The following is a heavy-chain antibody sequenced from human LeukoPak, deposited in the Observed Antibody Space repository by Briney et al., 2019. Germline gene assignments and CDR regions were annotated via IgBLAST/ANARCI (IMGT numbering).Heavy chain of an antibody. CDR3: ARVRYCTSTSCYGPEDDAFDI. CDR2: IIPIFGTA. J-gene: IGHJ3*02. D-gene: IGHD2-2*01. Sequence: SVKVSCKASGGTFSSYAISWVRQAPGHGLEWMGGIIPIFGTANYAQKFQGRVTITTDESTSTAYMELSSLRSEDTAVYYCARVRYCTSTSCYGPEDDAFDIWGQGTMVTVSS. CDR1: GGTFSSYA. V-gene: IGHV1-69*05.